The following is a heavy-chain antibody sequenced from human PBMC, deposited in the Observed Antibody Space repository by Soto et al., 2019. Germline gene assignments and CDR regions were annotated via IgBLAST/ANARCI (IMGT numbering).Heavy chain of an antibody. CDR2: IKEDGSEK. J-gene: IGHJ3*02. V-gene: IGHV3-7*01. CDR3: ARRQWRASDI. CDR1: QLTFSPYY. D-gene: IGHD2-8*01. Sequence: EGQLVESGGGLVQPGGSLRLSCAASQLTFSPYYMSWVRQAPGKGLEWVAHIKEDGSEKFYVDSVKGRFTISRDNAHNLLFLQMNSLRVEDTAVYYCARRQWRASDIWGQGTMVTVSS.